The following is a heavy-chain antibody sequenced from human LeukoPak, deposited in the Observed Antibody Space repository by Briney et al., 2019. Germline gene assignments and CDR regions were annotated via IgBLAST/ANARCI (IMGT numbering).Heavy chain of an antibody. D-gene: IGHD5-24*01. V-gene: IGHV1-2*02. CDR3: SRATTMARWFDP. CDR2: ISPNSGGT. J-gene: IGHJ5*02. CDR1: GYTLTDYY. Sequence: ASVKVSCKASGYTLTDYYMHWVRQAPGQGLEWMGWISPNSGGTNYAQNFQGRVTMTRDTSVSTAYMELSSLRSDDTAVYYCSRATTMARWFDPWGQGTLVTVSS.